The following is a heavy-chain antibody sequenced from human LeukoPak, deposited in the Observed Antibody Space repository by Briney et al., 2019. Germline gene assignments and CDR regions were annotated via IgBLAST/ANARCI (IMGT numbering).Heavy chain of an antibody. CDR2: ISSSSSYI. CDR1: GFTFSSYS. D-gene: IGHD3-16*02. CDR3: AEDTAVYYCARSGGTYRLKNYYFDY. J-gene: IGHJ4*02. Sequence: GRSLRLSCAASGFTFSSYSMNWVRQTPGKGLEWVSSISSSSSYIYYADSLKGRSTISRDNAKNSLYLQMNSLRAEDTADSLRAEDTAVYYCARSGGTYRLKNYYFDYWGQGTLVTVSS. V-gene: IGHV3-21*01.